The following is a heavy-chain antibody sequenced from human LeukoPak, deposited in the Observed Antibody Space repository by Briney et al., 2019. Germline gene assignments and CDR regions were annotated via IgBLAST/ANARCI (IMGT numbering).Heavy chain of an antibody. CDR3: AKGGLQLHAFDI. D-gene: IGHD5-24*01. CDR1: GFTFSSYA. Sequence: PGRSLRLSCAASGFTFSSYAMSWVRQAPEKGLEWVSAISGSGGSTYYADSVKGRFTISRDNSKNTLYLQMNSLRAEDTAVYYCAKGGLQLHAFDIWGQGTMVTVSS. J-gene: IGHJ3*02. CDR2: ISGSGGST. V-gene: IGHV3-23*01.